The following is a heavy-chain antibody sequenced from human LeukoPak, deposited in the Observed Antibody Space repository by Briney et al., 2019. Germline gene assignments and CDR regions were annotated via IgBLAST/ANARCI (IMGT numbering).Heavy chain of an antibody. D-gene: IGHD6-19*01. CDR1: GSNIRGYA. J-gene: IGHJ4*02. V-gene: IGHV3-30-3*01. Sequence: GRSLRLSCAASGSNIRGYAMHWVRQAPGKGLEKVAVISYDGSNKYYADSVKGRFTISRDNSKNTLYLQMNSLRAEETAVYYCARDFVAVAGTEGFDYWGQGTLVTVSS. CDR2: ISYDGSNK. CDR3: ARDFVAVAGTEGFDY.